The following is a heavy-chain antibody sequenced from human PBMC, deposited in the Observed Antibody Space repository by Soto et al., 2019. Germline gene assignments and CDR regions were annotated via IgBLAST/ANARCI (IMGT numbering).Heavy chain of an antibody. J-gene: IGHJ4*02. Sequence: QVQLQESGPGLVKPSQTLSLTCTVSGGSISSGDYYWSGIRQPPGKGLEWIGYIYYSGSTYYNPSRKSRVTISVDTSKNQFSLKLSSVTAADTAVYDGAREEYSGWYCAYCGQGTLVTVSS. CDR3: AREEYSGWYCAY. V-gene: IGHV4-30-4*01. CDR1: GGSISSGDYY. CDR2: IYYSGST. D-gene: IGHD6-19*01.